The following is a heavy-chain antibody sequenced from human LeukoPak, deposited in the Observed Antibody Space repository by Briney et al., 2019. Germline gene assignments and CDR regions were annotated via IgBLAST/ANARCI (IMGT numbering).Heavy chain of an antibody. Sequence: PSETLSLTCTVSGDSISSGNYYWNWIRQPAGKGLEWIGRIYTSGSTNYNPSLTSRVTISLDTSRNQFSLKLSSVTAANTAIYYCAREPYSAGYVWSRVWYFDLWGRGTLVTVSS. CDR1: GDSISSGNYY. CDR2: IYTSGST. V-gene: IGHV4-61*02. J-gene: IGHJ2*01. CDR3: AREPYSAGYVWSRVWYFDL. D-gene: IGHD1-26*01.